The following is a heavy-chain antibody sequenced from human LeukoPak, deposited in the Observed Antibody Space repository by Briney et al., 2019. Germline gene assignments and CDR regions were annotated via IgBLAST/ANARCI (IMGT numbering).Heavy chain of an antibody. J-gene: IGHJ3*02. CDR1: GASIRSYF. CDR3: VRGLVLATDDAFDI. Sequence: SETLSLTCSVSGASIRSYFWSWIRQSPGKGLEWIGYVYDNDISNFNPSLESRVTILVDRSKSQFSLKLRSVTAADTAVYYCVRGLVLATDDAFDIWGPGTMVTVSS. CDR2: VYDNDIS. D-gene: IGHD5-12*01. V-gene: IGHV4-59*01.